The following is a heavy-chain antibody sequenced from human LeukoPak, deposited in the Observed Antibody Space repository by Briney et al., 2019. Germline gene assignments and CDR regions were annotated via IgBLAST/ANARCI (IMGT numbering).Heavy chain of an antibody. D-gene: IGHD6-13*01. V-gene: IGHV4-4*07. CDR2: IYTSGST. CDR3: ARDSRGYSSSPGVDY. Sequence: SETLSLTCTVSGVSISSYYWSWIRQPAGKGLEWIGRIYTSGSTNYNPSLKSRVTMSVDTSKNQFSLKLSSVTAADTAVYYCARDSRGYSSSPGVDYWGQGTLVTVSS. CDR1: GVSISSYY. J-gene: IGHJ4*02.